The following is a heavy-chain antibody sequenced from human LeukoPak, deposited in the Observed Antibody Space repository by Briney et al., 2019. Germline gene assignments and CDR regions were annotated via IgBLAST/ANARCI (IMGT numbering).Heavy chain of an antibody. CDR1: GFTFDDYA. Sequence: GGSLRLSCAASGFTFDDYAMHWVRQAPGKGLEWVSGISWNSGSIGYMDSVKGRFTISRDNAKNTLSLQMNSLRAEDTAVYYCVRGGIGSFDIWGQGTMVTVSS. D-gene: IGHD2/OR15-2a*01. J-gene: IGHJ3*02. CDR2: ISWNSGSI. V-gene: IGHV3-9*01. CDR3: VRGGIGSFDI.